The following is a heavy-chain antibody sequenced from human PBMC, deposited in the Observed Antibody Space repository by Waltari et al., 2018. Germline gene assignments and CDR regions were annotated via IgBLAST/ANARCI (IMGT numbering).Heavy chain of an antibody. D-gene: IGHD2-15*01. CDR3: ATDGSDCSGGSCYYYYYGMDV. J-gene: IGHJ6*02. Sequence: QVQLVQSGAEVKKPGASVKVSCKVSGYTLTELSMHWVRQAPGKGLEWMGGFDPEDGETIYAQKFQGRVTMTEDTSTDTAYMELSSLRSEDTAVYYCATDGSDCSGGSCYYYYYGMDVWGQGTTVTVSS. V-gene: IGHV1-24*01. CDR1: GYTLTELS. CDR2: FDPEDGET.